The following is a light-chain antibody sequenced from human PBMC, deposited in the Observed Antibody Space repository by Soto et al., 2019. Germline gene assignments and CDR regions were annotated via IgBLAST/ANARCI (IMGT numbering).Light chain of an antibody. CDR2: AAS. CDR1: QSVNTN. CDR3: QQYNNWPLT. J-gene: IGKJ4*01. V-gene: IGKV3-15*01. Sequence: EIVMTQSPATLSVSPGERATLSCRASQSVNTNLAWYQQKPGQAPRLLIYAASTRAAGIPARFSDSGSGTEFTLTISSLQSEDFTVYYCQQYNNWPLTFGGGTKVEIK.